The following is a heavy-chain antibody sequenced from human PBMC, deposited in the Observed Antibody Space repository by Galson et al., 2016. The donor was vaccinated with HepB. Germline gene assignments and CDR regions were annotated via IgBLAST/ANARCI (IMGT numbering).Heavy chain of an antibody. D-gene: IGHD1-26*01. J-gene: IGHJ6*02. CDR3: SSSPGGATGRAFYYYYGVDV. Sequence: SLRLSCAASGFTFSNAWMSWVRQAPGKGLEWVGRIKSKTDGGTTDYAAPVTGRFTISRDDSKNTLYLQMNSLKTEDTAVYYCSSSPGGATGRAFYYYYGVDVWGQGTTVTVSS. CDR2: IKSKTDGGTT. V-gene: IGHV3-15*01. CDR1: GFTFSNAW.